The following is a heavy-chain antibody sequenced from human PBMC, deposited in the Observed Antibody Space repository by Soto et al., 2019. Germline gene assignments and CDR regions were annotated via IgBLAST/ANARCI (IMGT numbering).Heavy chain of an antibody. CDR2: IKKDGSEK. D-gene: IGHD4-17*01. CDR3: ARDYGDSYYYYAMDV. Sequence: EKQLVESGGGLVQPGGSLRLSCVASGFIFRNYWMSWVRQAPGKGLEWVANIKKDGSEKYYLDSVKGRFTISRDNANNSLYLQMNSLRAEDTAVYYCARDYGDSYYYYAMDVWGQGTLVAVSS. CDR1: GFIFRNYW. V-gene: IGHV3-7*03. J-gene: IGHJ6*02.